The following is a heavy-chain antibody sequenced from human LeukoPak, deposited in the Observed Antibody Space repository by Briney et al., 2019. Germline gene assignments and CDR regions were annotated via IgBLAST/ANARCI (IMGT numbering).Heavy chain of an antibody. V-gene: IGHV1-46*01. CDR1: GYTFTSYY. J-gene: IGHJ6*02. Sequence: ASVKVSCKASGYTFTSYYMHWVRQAPGQGLEWMGIINPSGGSTSYAQKFQGRVTMTRDTATSTVYMELSSLRAEDTAVYYCASLDTAMVTGYYAMDVWGQRTTVTVSS. CDR3: ASLDTAMVTGYYAMDV. D-gene: IGHD5-18*01. CDR2: INPSGGST.